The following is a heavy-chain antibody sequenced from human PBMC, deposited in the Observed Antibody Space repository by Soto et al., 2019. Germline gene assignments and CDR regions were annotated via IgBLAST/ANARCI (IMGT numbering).Heavy chain of an antibody. CDR3: ARGRGGGYYCSSTSCPFDY. D-gene: IGHD2-2*01. V-gene: IGHV1-18*01. Sequence: ASVKVSCKASGYTFTSYGISWVRQAPGQGLEWMGWISAYNGNTNYAQKLQGRVTMTTDTSTSTAYMELRSLRSDDTAVYYCARGRGGGYYCSSTSCPFDYWGQGTLVTVSS. CDR2: ISAYNGNT. CDR1: GYTFTSYG. J-gene: IGHJ4*02.